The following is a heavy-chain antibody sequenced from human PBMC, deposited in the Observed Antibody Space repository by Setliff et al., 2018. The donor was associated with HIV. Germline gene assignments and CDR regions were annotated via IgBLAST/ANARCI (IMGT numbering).Heavy chain of an antibody. D-gene: IGHD2-15*01. CDR2: IYTTGST. V-gene: IGHV4-4*09. CDR3: AREHCSGGSCNGFDI. J-gene: IGHJ3*02. Sequence: KTSETLSLTCTVSGDSISNYYWSWVRQPPGKGLEWIGYIYTTGSTNYNPSLKSRVTMSVDTSKNQFSLRLTSVTAADTAVYYCAREHCSGGSCNGFDIWGQGTMVTVSS. CDR1: GDSISNYY.